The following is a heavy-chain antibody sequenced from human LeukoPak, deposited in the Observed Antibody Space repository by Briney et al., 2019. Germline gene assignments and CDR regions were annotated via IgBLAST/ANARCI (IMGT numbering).Heavy chain of an antibody. Sequence: PSETLSLTCVVSGYSISGGYQWAWIRQSPGKGLEWIGSIYHTGSAHYNPSLQSRVTISVDTSNNQFSLRLNSVTAADTAVYYCARAPHSSRITVASKLYYFDYWGQGTLVTVSS. CDR2: IYHTGSA. CDR1: GYSISGGYQ. V-gene: IGHV4-38-2*01. D-gene: IGHD6-19*01. J-gene: IGHJ4*02. CDR3: ARAPHSSRITVASKLYYFDY.